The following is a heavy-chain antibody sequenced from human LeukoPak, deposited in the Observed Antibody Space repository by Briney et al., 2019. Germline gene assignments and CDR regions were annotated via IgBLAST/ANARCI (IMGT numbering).Heavy chain of an antibody. J-gene: IGHJ5*02. CDR2: ISAYNGNT. CDR1: GYTFTSYG. V-gene: IGHV1-18*01. CDR3: ARGGWSSSSWGPPENWFDP. D-gene: IGHD6-13*01. Sequence: ASVKVSCKASGYTFTSYGISWVRQAPGQGLEWMGWISAYNGNTNYAQKFQGRVTMTRDMSISTAYMELSRLRSDDTAVYYCARGGWSSSSWGPPENWFDPWGQGTLVTVFS.